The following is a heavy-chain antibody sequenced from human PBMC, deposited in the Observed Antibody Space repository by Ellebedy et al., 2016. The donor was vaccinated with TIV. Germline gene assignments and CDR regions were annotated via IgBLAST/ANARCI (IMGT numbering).Heavy chain of an antibody. J-gene: IGHJ4*02. CDR3: ARGAERGYTYGSVY. CDR1: GFTFSTYS. CDR2: ISSSGTNI. D-gene: IGHD5-18*01. V-gene: IGHV3-48*04. Sequence: PGGSLRLSCAASGFTFSTYSMHWVRQAPGKGLEWVSYISSSGTNIYYADSVKGRFTISRDNAKNSLYLQMNSLRAEDTAVYYCARGAERGYTYGSVYWGQGTLVTVSS.